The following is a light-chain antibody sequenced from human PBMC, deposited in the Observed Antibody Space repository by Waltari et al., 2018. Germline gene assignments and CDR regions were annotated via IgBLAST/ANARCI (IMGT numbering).Light chain of an antibody. V-gene: IGLV4-69*01. Sequence: QLVLTQSPSASASLGASVKLTCTLSSGHINNVIAWLQQRPEKGPRYLMKVNSDGSHNKGAEIPERFSGSGSGAERYLSISSLQAEDEADYICQTGGHGTWVFGGGTKLTVL. CDR1: SGHINNV. J-gene: IGLJ3*02. CDR3: QTGGHGTWV. CDR2: VNSDGSH.